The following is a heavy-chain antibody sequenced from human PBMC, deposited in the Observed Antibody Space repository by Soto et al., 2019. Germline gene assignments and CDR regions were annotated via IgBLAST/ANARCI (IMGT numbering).Heavy chain of an antibody. V-gene: IGHV3-30-3*01. CDR3: ARNTIAARPYYYYGMDV. J-gene: IGHJ6*04. Sequence: GGSLRLSCAASGFTFSSYAMHWVRQAPGKGLEWVAVISYDGSSKYYADSVKGRFTISRDNSKNTLYLQMNSLRAEDTAVYYCARNTIAARPYYYYGMDVWVEGTTVTVSS. CDR1: GFTFSSYA. CDR2: ISYDGSSK. D-gene: IGHD6-6*01.